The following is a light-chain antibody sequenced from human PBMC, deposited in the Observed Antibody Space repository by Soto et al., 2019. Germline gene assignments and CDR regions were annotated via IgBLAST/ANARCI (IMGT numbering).Light chain of an antibody. CDR3: QSYDSSNQV. J-gene: IGLJ2*01. Sequence: NFMLTQPHSVSESPGKTVTISCTRSSGSIASNYVQWYQQRPGSSPTTVIYEDNQRPSGVPDRFSGSIDSSSNSASLTISGLKTEDEADCYCQSYDSSNQVFGGGTKVTVL. CDR1: SGSIASNY. CDR2: EDN. V-gene: IGLV6-57*01.